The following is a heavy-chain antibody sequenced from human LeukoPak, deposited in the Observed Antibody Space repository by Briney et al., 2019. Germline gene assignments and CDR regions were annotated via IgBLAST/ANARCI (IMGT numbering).Heavy chain of an antibody. CDR1: GGSISSYY. Sequence: SETLSLTCTVSGGSISSYYWSWIRQPPGKGLEWIGYVYSSGSTNYNPSLRSRVTISVDTSKNQFSLKLKSVTAADTAVYYCARTYYYDSSGYYYYHGMDVWGQGTTVTVSS. V-gene: IGHV4-59*01. D-gene: IGHD3-22*01. CDR2: VYSSGST. J-gene: IGHJ6*02. CDR3: ARTYYYDSSGYYYYHGMDV.